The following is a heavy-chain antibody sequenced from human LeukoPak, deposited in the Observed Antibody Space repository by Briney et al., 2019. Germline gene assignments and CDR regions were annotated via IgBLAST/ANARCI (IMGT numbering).Heavy chain of an antibody. D-gene: IGHD2-15*01. CDR2: IRYGGSSE. J-gene: IGHJ4*02. V-gene: IGHV3-33*08. CDR3: ARYCSGGSCYAGLI. CDR1: GFPFSSYS. Sequence: SGGSLRLSCAAYGFPFSSYSMNLVRQSPGKGLEWVAVIRYGGSSELYADSVKGRFIISRDNSKNTLYLQMNSLRAEDTAVYYCARYCSGGSCYAGLIWGQGTLVTVSS.